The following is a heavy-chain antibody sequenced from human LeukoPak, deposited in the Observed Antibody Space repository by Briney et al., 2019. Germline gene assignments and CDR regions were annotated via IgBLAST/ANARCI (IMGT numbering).Heavy chain of an antibody. Sequence: GGSLRLSCAASGFTFSSYGMHWVRQAPGKGLEWVAFIRYDGSNKYYADSVKGRYTISRDNSKNTLYLQMNSLRAEDTAVYYCAKDLIAVAGPTGDYWGQGTLVTVSS. CDR1: GFTFSSYG. D-gene: IGHD6-19*01. CDR2: IRYDGSNK. V-gene: IGHV3-30*02. CDR3: AKDLIAVAGPTGDY. J-gene: IGHJ4*02.